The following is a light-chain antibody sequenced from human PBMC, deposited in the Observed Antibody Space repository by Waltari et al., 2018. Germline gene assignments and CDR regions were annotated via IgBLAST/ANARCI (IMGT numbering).Light chain of an antibody. CDR3: QQDGTSSS. V-gene: IGKV3-20*01. J-gene: IGKJ5*01. CDR1: QSVGSNS. CDR2: GAP. Sequence: EIVLTQSPGTLSLSPGERATLSCRASQSVGSNSLVWYLQRPGQASRLLIYGAPSRATGIPDRFSGSGSGTDFTLTISRLEPEEFAVYYCQQDGTSSSFGQGTRLEIK.